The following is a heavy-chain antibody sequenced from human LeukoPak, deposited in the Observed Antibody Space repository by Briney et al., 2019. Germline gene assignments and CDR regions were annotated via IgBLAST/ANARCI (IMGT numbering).Heavy chain of an antibody. D-gene: IGHD2-15*01. J-gene: IGHJ4*02. CDR2: ISGSGGST. CDR1: GFTFSSYA. Sequence: PGGSLRLSCAASGFTFSSYAMSWVRQAPGKGLEWVSAISGSGGSTYYADSVKGRFTISRDNSKNTLYLQMNSLRAEDTAVYYCARDRLSGYCSGGSCYGYWGQGTLVTVSS. CDR3: ARDRLSGYCSGGSCYGY. V-gene: IGHV3-23*01.